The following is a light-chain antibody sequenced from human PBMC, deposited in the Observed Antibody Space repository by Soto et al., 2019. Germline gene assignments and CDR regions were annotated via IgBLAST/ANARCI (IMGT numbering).Light chain of an antibody. CDR1: QGVRTD. Sequence: DIQMTQSPSSLSASVGDRVTITCRASQGVRTDLGWYQQKPGKAPKRLIYAASSLQTGVPSRFSGSGSGTEFTLTISSLQPEDFATYFCQQHNSFPPTFGGGTKVEIK. CDR2: AAS. J-gene: IGKJ4*01. V-gene: IGKV1-17*01. CDR3: QQHNSFPPT.